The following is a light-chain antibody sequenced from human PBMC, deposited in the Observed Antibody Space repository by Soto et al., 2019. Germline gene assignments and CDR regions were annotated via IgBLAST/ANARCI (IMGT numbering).Light chain of an antibody. V-gene: IGLV2-8*01. J-gene: IGLJ2*01. CDR1: SSDVGGYNF. Sequence: QSVLTQPPSASGSPGQSVSISCAGTSSDVGGYNFVSWYQQHPGKAPKLMIYEDTKRPSGVPERFSGSKSGNTASLTVSGLQSEDEADYYCSSYAGGNVVFGGGTKLTVL. CDR3: SSYAGGNVV. CDR2: EDT.